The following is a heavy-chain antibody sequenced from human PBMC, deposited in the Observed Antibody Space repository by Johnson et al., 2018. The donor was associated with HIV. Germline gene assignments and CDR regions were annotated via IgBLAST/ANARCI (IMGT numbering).Heavy chain of an antibody. V-gene: IGHV3-23*04. J-gene: IGHJ3*02. CDR2: ISDTGSST. Sequence: QLVESGGGLVQPGGSLTLSCAASGFIFSSFALSWVRQAPGKGLEWVSTISDTGSSTYYADSLKGRFIISRDNSKNTLYLQMNSLRAEDTAVYYCARTPGYSRSFDIWGQGTMVTVSS. CDR3: ARTPGYSRSFDI. D-gene: IGHD2-15*01. CDR1: GFIFSSFA.